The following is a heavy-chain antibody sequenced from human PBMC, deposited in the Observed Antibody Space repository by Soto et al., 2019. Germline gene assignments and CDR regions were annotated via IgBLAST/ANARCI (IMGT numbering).Heavy chain of an antibody. V-gene: IGHV1-8*01. CDR2: MNPNSGNT. Sequence: ASVKVSCKASGYTFTSYDINWVRQATGQGLEWMGWMNPNSGNTGYAQKFQGRVTMTRNTSISTAYMELSSLRSEDTAVYYCARPTPYYDFWSGYYTGAGPYYYYGMGVWGQGTTVTVSS. CDR1: GYTFTSYD. J-gene: IGHJ6*02. D-gene: IGHD3-3*01. CDR3: ARPTPYYDFWSGYYTGAGPYYYYGMGV.